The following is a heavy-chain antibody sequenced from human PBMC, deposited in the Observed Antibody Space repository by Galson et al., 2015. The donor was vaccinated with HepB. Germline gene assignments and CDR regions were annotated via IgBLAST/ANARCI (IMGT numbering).Heavy chain of an antibody. J-gene: IGHJ4*02. D-gene: IGHD6-25*01. CDR3: SKGNYGSGGVPY. CDR1: GDSVSSTSST. CDR2: TYYRSKWYN. Sequence: CAISGDSVSSTSSTWVWVGQSPSRGLEWLGRTYYRSKWYNDYAVSVKGRMTINPDTSKNQFSLELNSVTPEDTAVYYCSKGNYGSGGVPYWGQGALVTVSS. V-gene: IGHV6-1*01.